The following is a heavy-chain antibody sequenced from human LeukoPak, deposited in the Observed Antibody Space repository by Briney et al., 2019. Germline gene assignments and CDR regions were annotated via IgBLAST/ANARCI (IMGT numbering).Heavy chain of an antibody. D-gene: IGHD3-10*01. CDR2: ISGSGGST. CDR3: ARSRGYGSGSYIDY. J-gene: IGHJ4*02. CDR1: GFTFSSYA. V-gene: IGHV3-23*01. Sequence: HPGGSLRLSCAASGFTFSSYAMSWVRQAPGKGLEWVSAISGSGGSTYYADSVKGRFTISRDNSKNTLYLQMNSLRAEDTALYHCARSRGYGSGSYIDYWGQGTLVTVSS.